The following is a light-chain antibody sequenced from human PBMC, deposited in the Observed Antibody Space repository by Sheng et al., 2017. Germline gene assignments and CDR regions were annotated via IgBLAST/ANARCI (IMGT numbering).Light chain of an antibody. CDR1: QSVSSSY. CDR2: GAS. V-gene: IGKV3D-20*02. J-gene: IGKJ4*01. Sequence: EIVLTQSPGTLSLSPGERATLSCRASQSVSSSYLAWYQQKPGQAPRLLIYGASSRATGIPDRFSGSGSGTDFTLTISSLEPEDSAVYYCQQRHNWPPLTFGGGTKVEIK. CDR3: QQRHNWPPLT.